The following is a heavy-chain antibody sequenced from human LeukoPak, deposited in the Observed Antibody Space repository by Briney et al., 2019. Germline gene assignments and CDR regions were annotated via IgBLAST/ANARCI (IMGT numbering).Heavy chain of an antibody. CDR2: IRDKANSYAT. Sequence: GGSLRLSCAVSGFTFSGSAMHWVRQASGKGLEWVGRIRDKANSYATTYAASVKGRFTMSRDDSKNTAYLQMNSLKTEDTAVYYCTRVGSTGYDDYWGQGTLVTVSS. CDR3: TRVGSTGYDDY. D-gene: IGHD5-12*01. CDR1: GFTFSGSA. J-gene: IGHJ4*02. V-gene: IGHV3-73*01.